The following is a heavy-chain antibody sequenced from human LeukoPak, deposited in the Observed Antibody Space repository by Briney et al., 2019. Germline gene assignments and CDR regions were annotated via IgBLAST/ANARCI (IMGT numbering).Heavy chain of an antibody. CDR2: ISYDGSNK. CDR1: GFTFSSYG. Sequence: GGSLRLSCAASGFTFSSYGMHWVRQAPGKGLEWVAVISYDGSNKYYADSVKGRFTISRDNSKNTLYLQMNSLRAEDTAVYYCAKGRWYSSSWSYYYYGMDVWGKGTTVTVSS. J-gene: IGHJ6*04. D-gene: IGHD6-13*01. CDR3: AKGRWYSSSWSYYYYGMDV. V-gene: IGHV3-30*18.